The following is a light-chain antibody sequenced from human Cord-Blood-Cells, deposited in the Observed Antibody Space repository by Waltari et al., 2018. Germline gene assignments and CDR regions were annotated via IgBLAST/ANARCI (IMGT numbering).Light chain of an antibody. Sequence: QSALTQPASVSGSPGQSITIPCTGTSSAVGGYNYVSWYQQHPGKAPKLMIYDVSNRPSGVFNRFSGSKSGNTASLTISGLQAEDEADYYCSSYTSSSTLYVFGTGTKVTVL. V-gene: IGLV2-14*01. CDR2: DVS. CDR1: SSAVGGYNY. CDR3: SSYTSSSTLYV. J-gene: IGLJ1*01.